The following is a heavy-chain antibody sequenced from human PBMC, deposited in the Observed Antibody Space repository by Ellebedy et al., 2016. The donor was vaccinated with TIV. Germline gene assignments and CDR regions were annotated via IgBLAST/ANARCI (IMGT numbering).Heavy chain of an antibody. J-gene: IGHJ6*02. Sequence: AASVKVSCKSSGYTFIDYGIGWVRQAPGQGLDWMGWVSAYSGNTKYADNLQGRVTMTTDTSTDTAYMELRSLRSDDTAVYYCARYSGSGTYYRNGMDVWGQGTTVTVSS. CDR3: ARYSGSGTYYRNGMDV. CDR1: GYTFIDYG. D-gene: IGHD3-10*01. CDR2: VSAYSGNT. V-gene: IGHV1-18*01.